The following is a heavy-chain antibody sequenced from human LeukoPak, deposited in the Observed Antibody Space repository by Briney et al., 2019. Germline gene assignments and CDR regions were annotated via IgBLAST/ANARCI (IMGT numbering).Heavy chain of an antibody. CDR2: ISDTGSTI. V-gene: IGHV3-48*03. Sequence: GGSLRLSCAASGFTFSSYEMNWVRQAPGKGLEWVSYISDTGSTIYYADSVKGRFTISRDNAKNSLYLQMNSLRAEDTAVYYCARPYYVAANYYLDYWGQGTLVTVSS. CDR3: ARPYYVAANYYLDY. J-gene: IGHJ4*02. CDR1: GFTFSSYE. D-gene: IGHD1-26*01.